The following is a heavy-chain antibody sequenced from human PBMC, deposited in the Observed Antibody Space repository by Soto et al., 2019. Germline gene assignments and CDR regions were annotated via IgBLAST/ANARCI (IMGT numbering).Heavy chain of an antibody. CDR3: ARPVGTTGTRHPFDY. CDR2: IYYSGST. CDR1: GGSISSSSYY. Sequence: QLQLQESGPGLVKPSETLSLTCTVSGGSISSSSYYWGWIRQPPGKGLEWIGSIYYSGSTYYNPSLKSRVTICVDTSKNQFSLKLSSVTAADTAVYYCARPVGTTGTRHPFDYWGQGTLVTVSS. D-gene: IGHD1-1*01. V-gene: IGHV4-39*01. J-gene: IGHJ4*02.